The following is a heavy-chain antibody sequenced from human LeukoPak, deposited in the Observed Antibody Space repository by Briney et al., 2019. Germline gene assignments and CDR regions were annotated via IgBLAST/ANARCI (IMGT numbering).Heavy chain of an antibody. J-gene: IGHJ5*02. Sequence: GASEKVSCKESGYTFTSYYMHWVRQAPGQGLEWMGIINPSGGSTSYAQKFQGRVTMTRDTSTSTVYMELSSLRSEDTAVYYCARHSNYAGDWFDPWGQGTLVTVSS. CDR3: ARHSNYAGDWFDP. CDR1: GYTFTSYY. V-gene: IGHV1-46*01. CDR2: INPSGGST. D-gene: IGHD4-11*01.